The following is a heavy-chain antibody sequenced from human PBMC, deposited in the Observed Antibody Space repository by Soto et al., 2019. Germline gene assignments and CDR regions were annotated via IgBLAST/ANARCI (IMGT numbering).Heavy chain of an antibody. D-gene: IGHD3-3*01. V-gene: IGHV3-30-3*01. J-gene: IGHJ4*02. CDR1: GFTFSSYA. CDR3: ARDHLRFLEWLFGGGFDY. Sequence: GGSLRLTCAASGFTFSSYAMHWVRQAPGKGLEWVAVISYDGSNKYYADSVKGRFTISRDNSKNTLYLQMNSLRAEDTAVYYCARDHLRFLEWLFGGGFDYWGQGTLVTVSS. CDR2: ISYDGSNK.